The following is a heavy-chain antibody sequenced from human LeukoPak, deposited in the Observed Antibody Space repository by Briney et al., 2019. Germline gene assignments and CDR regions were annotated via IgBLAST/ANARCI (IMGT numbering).Heavy chain of an antibody. V-gene: IGHV4-59*01. D-gene: IGHD4-11*01. CDR1: GGSISGYY. CDR2: IYNSGST. Sequence: PSETLSLTCTVSGGSISGYYWSWIRQPPGKGLEWIGYIYNSGSTTYNPSLKSRVTISVDTSKNQFSLRLGSVTAVDTAVYYCARDGLQGSILWGQGTLVTVSS. J-gene: IGHJ4*02. CDR3: ARDGLQGSIL.